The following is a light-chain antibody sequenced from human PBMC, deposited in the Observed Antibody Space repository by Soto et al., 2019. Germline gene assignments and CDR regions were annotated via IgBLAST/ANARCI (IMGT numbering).Light chain of an antibody. Sequence: QSVLTQPPSASGTPGQRVTISCSGSISNIGNNPLNWYQQLPGTAPKLLIYGNNQRPSGVPDRFSGSKSGTSASLAISGLQSEDESVYYCLSCDDTRNCVVFGGGTKLTVL. CDR1: ISNIGNNP. J-gene: IGLJ2*01. V-gene: IGLV1-44*01. CDR2: GNN. CDR3: LSCDDTRNCVV.